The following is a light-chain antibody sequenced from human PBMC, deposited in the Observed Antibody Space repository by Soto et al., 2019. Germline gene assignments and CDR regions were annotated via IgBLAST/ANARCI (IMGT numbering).Light chain of an antibody. CDR3: QHRHSYPIT. CDR2: SAS. J-gene: IGKJ5*01. CDR1: QYIPSF. Sequence: DLQLTQSPSFLSASVGDRVTITCRASQYIPSFLAWYQQKPGKAPELLIHSASTLHSGVPSRFSGSGSGTEFTLTISSLQPEDFATYYCQHRHSYPITFGQGTRLEIK. V-gene: IGKV1-9*01.